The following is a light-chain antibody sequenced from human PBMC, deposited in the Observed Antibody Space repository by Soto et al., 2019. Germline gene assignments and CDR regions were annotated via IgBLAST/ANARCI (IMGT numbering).Light chain of an antibody. J-gene: IGLJ2*01. V-gene: IGLV4-69*01. CDR3: QARDTGIHVA. CDR2: VNSDGSH. CDR1: SGYSNYA. Sequence: QLVLTQSPSASASLGASVKLTCTLSSGYSNYAIAWHQQQPEKGPRYLMKVNSDGSHDRGDGLPDRFSGSSSGAERYLTISSLRSGDEADYFCQARDTGIHVAFGGGTKLTVL.